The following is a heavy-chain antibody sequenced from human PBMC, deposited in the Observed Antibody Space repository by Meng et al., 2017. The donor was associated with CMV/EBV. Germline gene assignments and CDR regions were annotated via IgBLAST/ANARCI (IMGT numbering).Heavy chain of an antibody. Sequence: ASVKVSCKASGYTFTSYYMHWVRQAPGQGLEWMGIINPSGGSTSYAQKFQGRVTMTRDTSTSTVYTELSSLRSEDTAVYYCAMYYYYYGMDVWGQGTTVTVSS. CDR1: GYTFTSYY. J-gene: IGHJ6*02. CDR3: AMYYYYYGMDV. CDR2: INPSGGST. V-gene: IGHV1-46*01.